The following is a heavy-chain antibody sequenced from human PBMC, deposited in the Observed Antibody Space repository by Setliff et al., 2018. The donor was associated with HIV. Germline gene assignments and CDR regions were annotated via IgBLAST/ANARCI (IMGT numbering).Heavy chain of an antibody. CDR2: VYYRAKTGATT. Sequence: PSETLSLTCSVSGGSIRSHYWSWIRQAPGKGLQWIGNVYYRAKTGATTDHNPSLRSLIPISLDVSKNQLSLRLRSVTAADTAIYYCARDVAPPLAGDVWSGNGLWGQGTQVTVSS. J-gene: IGHJ4*02. CDR1: GGSIRSHY. D-gene: IGHD3-3*01. CDR3: ARDVAPPLAGDVWSGNGL. V-gene: IGHV4-59*11.